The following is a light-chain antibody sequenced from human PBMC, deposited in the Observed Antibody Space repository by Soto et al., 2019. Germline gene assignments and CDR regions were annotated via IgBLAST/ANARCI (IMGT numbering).Light chain of an antibody. J-gene: IGKJ3*01. CDR2: DAS. CDR3: QQLFMYPPT. CDR1: QSISSW. V-gene: IGKV1-5*01. Sequence: DIQMTQSPSTLSASVGDRVTITCRASQSISSWLAWYQQKPGKAPKLLVYDASSLESGAPSRFSGSGSGTEFTLTISSLQPDDLATYYCQQLFMYPPTFVPGTKVDIK.